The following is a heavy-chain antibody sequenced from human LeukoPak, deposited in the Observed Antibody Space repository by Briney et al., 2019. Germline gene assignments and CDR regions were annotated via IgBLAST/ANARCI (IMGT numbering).Heavy chain of an antibody. V-gene: IGHV3-30*02. CDR1: RFTFNNYG. CDR2: IRYDGSNK. CDR3: ARDQDGYNSYYFDY. J-gene: IGHJ4*02. Sequence: PGGSLRLSCAASRFTFNNYGMHWVRQAPGKGLEWVAFIRYDGSNKYYADSVKGRFTISRDNSKNTLYLQMNSLRAEDTAVYYCARDQDGYNSYYFDYWGQGTLVTVSS. D-gene: IGHD5-24*01.